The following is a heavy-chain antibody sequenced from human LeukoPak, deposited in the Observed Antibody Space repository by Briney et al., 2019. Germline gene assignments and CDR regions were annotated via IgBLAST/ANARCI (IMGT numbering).Heavy chain of an antibody. J-gene: IGHJ4*02. Sequence: GASLKVFCKASGYSFTGFYIHWVRQAPGQGLEWMAWINPQSRATNYAQKFKGRITTTRDMSITTAYMEVTTLRSDDTAVYYCARGGDDSGLYFAYWGQGTLVTVSS. CDR3: ARGGDDSGLYFAY. CDR2: INPQSRAT. V-gene: IGHV1-2*02. CDR1: GYSFTGFY. D-gene: IGHD3-22*01.